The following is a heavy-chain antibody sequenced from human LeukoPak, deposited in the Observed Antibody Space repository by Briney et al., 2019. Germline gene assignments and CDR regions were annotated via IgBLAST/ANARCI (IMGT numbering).Heavy chain of an antibody. V-gene: IGHV4-61*02. J-gene: IGHJ5*02. CDR2: IYTSGST. D-gene: IGHD2-21*02. Sequence: SETPSLTCTVSGDSISSGDYYWSWIRQPAGKGLEWIGRIYTSGSTNYNPSLESRVTVSIDTSKNQFSLKLSSVTAADTAVYYCARDLVTAPYNWFDPWGQGTLVTVSS. CDR1: GDSISSGDYY. CDR3: ARDLVTAPYNWFDP.